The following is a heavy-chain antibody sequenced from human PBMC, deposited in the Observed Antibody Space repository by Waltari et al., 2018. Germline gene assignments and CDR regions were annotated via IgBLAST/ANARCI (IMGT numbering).Heavy chain of an antibody. J-gene: IGHJ5*02. Sequence: QVQLVQSGAEVKKPGASVKVSCKASGYTFTGYYMHWVRQAPGQGLEWMGWINPNSGGTNAAQKFQGRVTMTRDTSISTAYMELSRLRSDDTAVDYCARVIPSSRPVVVAATGWFDPWGQGTLVTVSS. CDR1: GYTFTGYY. V-gene: IGHV1-2*02. CDR2: INPNSGGT. D-gene: IGHD2-15*01. CDR3: ARVIPSSRPVVVAATGWFDP.